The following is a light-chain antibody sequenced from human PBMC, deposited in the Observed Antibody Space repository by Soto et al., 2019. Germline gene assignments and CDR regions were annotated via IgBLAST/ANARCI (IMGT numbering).Light chain of an antibody. CDR1: RSNIGTKT. CDR3: ATWDDSVKGWV. V-gene: IGLV1-44*01. CDR2: DNN. Sequence: QSVLIQPPSVCGTPGQRVTITCSGSRSNIGTKTVNWYQKLPGSAPKLLIYDNNQRPSGVPDRFSGSKSGTSASLAISGLQSEDEADYYCATWDDSVKGWVFGGGTKLTVL. J-gene: IGLJ3*02.